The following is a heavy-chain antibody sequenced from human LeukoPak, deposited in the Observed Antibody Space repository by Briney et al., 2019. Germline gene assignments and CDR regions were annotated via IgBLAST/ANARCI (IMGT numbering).Heavy chain of an antibody. Sequence: GGSLRLSCSASGFTFSSHAMHWVRQAPGKGLEYVSAISSNGGSTYYADSVKGRFTISRDNSKNTLYLQMSSLRAEDTAVYYCVKDKPDYYDSSGYYRSTYYFDYWGQGTLVTVSS. V-gene: IGHV3-64D*06. CDR3: VKDKPDYYDSSGYYRSTYYFDY. CDR1: GFTFSSHA. J-gene: IGHJ4*02. CDR2: ISSNGGST. D-gene: IGHD3-22*01.